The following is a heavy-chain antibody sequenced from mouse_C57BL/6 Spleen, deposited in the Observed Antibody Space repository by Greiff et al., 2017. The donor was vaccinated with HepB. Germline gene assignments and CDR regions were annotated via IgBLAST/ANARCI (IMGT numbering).Heavy chain of an antibody. CDR2: IHPNSGST. CDR1: GYTFTSYW. J-gene: IGHJ3*01. CDR3: AREGVLHLSWFAY. V-gene: IGHV1-64*01. D-gene: IGHD1-1*01. Sequence: QVQLQQSGAELVKPGASVKLSCKASGYTFTSYWMHWVKQRPGQGLEWIGMIHPNSGSTNYNEKFKSKATLTVDKSSSTAYMQLSSLTSEDSAVYYCAREGVLHLSWFAYWGQGTLVTVSA.